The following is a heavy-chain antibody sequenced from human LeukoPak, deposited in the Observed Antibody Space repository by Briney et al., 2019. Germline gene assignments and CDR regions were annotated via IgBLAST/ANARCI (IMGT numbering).Heavy chain of an antibody. CDR3: ARVQVRELFPDF. CDR2: IYDSGST. D-gene: IGHD3-10*01. CDR1: GGSINSYY. J-gene: IGHJ4*02. Sequence: SETLSLTCTVSGGSINSYYWSWIRQLPGKGLQSIGYIYDSGSTRYNPSLKSRVTMSVGTSNNQFSMNLTSVTAADTAVYYCARVQVRELFPDFWGQGTLVTVSS. V-gene: IGHV4-59*01.